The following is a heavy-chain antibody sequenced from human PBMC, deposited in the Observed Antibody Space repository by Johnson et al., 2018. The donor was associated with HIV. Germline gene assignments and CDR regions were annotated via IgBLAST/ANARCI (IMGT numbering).Heavy chain of an antibody. J-gene: IGHJ3*02. D-gene: IGHD3-10*01. CDR2: ISWNSGST. Sequence: VQLVESGGGLVQPGGSLRLSCAASGFTFSTYAMHWVRQAPGKGLEWVSGISWNSGSTAYADSVKGRFTISRDNAKNSLYLQMNSLGAEDTAVYYCARGYRGRRLSAFDIWGQGTMVTVSP. V-gene: IGHV3-9*01. CDR1: GFTFSTYA. CDR3: ARGYRGRRLSAFDI.